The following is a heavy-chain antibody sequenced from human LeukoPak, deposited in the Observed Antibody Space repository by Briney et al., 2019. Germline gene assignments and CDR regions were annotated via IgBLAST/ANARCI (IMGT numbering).Heavy chain of an antibody. CDR1: GITFSSYG. CDR2: IWYDGSNK. J-gene: IGHJ4*02. Sequence: GGSLRLSCAASGITFSSYGMHWVRQAPGKGLEWVAVIWYDGSNKYYADSVKGRFTISRDNSKNTLYLQMNSLRAEDTAVCYCARQGDIATGFDYWGQGTLVTVSS. V-gene: IGHV3-33*01. D-gene: IGHD5-12*01. CDR3: ARQGDIATGFDY.